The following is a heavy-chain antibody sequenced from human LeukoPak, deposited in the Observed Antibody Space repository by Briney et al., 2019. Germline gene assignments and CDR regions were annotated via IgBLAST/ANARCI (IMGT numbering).Heavy chain of an antibody. CDR2: ISAYNGNT. V-gene: IGHV1-18*01. CDR3: ARDEVVYYDSSGYLNEYFQH. D-gene: IGHD3-22*01. Sequence: ASVKVSCKASGGTFSSYAISWVRQAPGQGLEWMGWISAYNGNTKYAQKLQGRVTMTTDTSTSTAYMELRSLTSDDTAVYYCARDEVVYYDSSGYLNEYFQHWGQGTLVTVSS. CDR1: GGTFSSYA. J-gene: IGHJ1*01.